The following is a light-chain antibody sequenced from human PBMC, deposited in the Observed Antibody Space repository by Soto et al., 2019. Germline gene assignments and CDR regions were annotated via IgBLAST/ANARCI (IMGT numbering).Light chain of an antibody. CDR1: ISNIESNY. J-gene: IGLJ3*02. CDR2: RNN. CDR3: TSWYDSQNGPL. V-gene: IGLV1-47*01. Sequence: QSVLTQPPSASGTPGQRVTISCSGGISNIESNYVYWYQQFPGAAPKLLIYRNNQRPSGVPDRFSASTFGTAASLAISGLRSEDEAYYYCTSWYDSQNGPLFGGGTTLTVL.